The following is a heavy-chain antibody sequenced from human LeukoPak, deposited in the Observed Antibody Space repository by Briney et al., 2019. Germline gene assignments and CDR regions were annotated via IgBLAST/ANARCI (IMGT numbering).Heavy chain of an antibody. J-gene: IGHJ6*03. Sequence: HPGRSLRLSRTTSGFTFGDYAMTWVRQAPGKGLEWVGSIRNKYDGGTTQYAASVKDRFSISRDDSKSIAYVQMNSLKMEDTAVYYCTRVGGGKEPYFYYMDVWGKGTTVTVSS. V-gene: IGHV3-49*04. CDR2: IRNKYDGGTT. D-gene: IGHD4-23*01. CDR3: TRVGGGKEPYFYYMDV. CDR1: GFTFGDYA.